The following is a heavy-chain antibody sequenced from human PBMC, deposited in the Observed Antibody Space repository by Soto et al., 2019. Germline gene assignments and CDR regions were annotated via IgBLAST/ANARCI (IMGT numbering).Heavy chain of an antibody. V-gene: IGHV3-66*01. Sequence: GGSLRLSCAASGGTGSGNYMTWVRKAPGKGLEWVSVIHSGGDTHYADSVRGRFTISRDNSKNTLYLQMNSLRAEDTAVYYCARSRTGTTYGGMDVWGQGTTVTVSS. CDR1: GGTGSGNY. D-gene: IGHD1-7*01. CDR2: IHSGGDT. CDR3: ARSRTGTTYGGMDV. J-gene: IGHJ6*02.